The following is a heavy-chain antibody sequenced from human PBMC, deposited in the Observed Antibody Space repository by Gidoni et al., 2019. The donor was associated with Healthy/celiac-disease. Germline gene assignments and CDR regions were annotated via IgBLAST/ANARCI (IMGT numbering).Heavy chain of an antibody. D-gene: IGHD3-10*01. CDR3: ARDSEDPALDYGSGSYYGIGY. CDR1: GFTFSDYY. Sequence: QVQLVEPGGGVVKPGGSLRLACAASGFTFSDYYMSWLRQAPGKGLEWVSYISSSGSTIYYADSVKGRFTISRDNAKNSLYLQMNSLRAEDTAVYYCARDSEDPALDYGSGSYYGIGYWGQGTLVTVSS. CDR2: ISSSGSTI. V-gene: IGHV3-11*01. J-gene: IGHJ4*02.